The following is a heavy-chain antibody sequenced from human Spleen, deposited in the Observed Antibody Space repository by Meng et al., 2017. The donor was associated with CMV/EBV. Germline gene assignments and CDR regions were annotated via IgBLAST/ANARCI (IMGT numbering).Heavy chain of an antibody. V-gene: IGHV1-46*01. D-gene: IGHD4-11*01. J-gene: IGHJ4*02. CDR3: AAYSNYWY. Sequence: ASVKVSCKASGYTFTTYYMHWVRQAPGQGFEYMGIINPRGGTTHYAQKFQGRVTMTIDTSTGTVYMELSSLRSEDTAVYYCAAYSNYWYWGQGTLVTVSS. CDR2: INPRGGTT. CDR1: GYTFTTYY.